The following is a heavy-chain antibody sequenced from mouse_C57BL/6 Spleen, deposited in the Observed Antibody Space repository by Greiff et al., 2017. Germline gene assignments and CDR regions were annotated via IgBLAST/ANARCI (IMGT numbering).Heavy chain of an antibody. D-gene: IGHD1-1*01. CDR1: GYTFTSYW. CDR2: IYPGSGST. V-gene: IGHV1-55*01. J-gene: IGHJ4*01. CDR3: ASRYYYGSSLAMDY. Sequence: QVQLQQPGAELVKPGASVKMSCKASGYTFTSYWITWVKQRPGQGLEWIGDIYPGSGSTNYNEKFKSKATLTVDTSSSTAYMQLSSLTSEVSAVYSCASRYYYGSSLAMDYWGQGTSVTVSS.